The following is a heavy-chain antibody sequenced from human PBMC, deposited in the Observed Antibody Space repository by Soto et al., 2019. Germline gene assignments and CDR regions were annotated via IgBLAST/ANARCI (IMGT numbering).Heavy chain of an antibody. CDR2: IYHSGST. D-gene: IGHD3-22*01. CDR3: ARNHDYYDSSGYYPGAFDI. V-gene: IGHV4-4*02. CDR1: GDSISRSYW. Sequence: SETLSLTCAVSGDSISRSYWWSWVRQLPGKGLEWIGEIYHSGSTIYNPSLQSRVTLSVDKSKNEFSLKMSSVTDADTAVYYCARNHDYYDSSGYYPGAFDIWGQGTMVTVSS. J-gene: IGHJ3*02.